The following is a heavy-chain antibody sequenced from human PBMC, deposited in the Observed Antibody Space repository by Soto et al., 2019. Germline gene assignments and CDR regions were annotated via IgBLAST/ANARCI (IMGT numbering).Heavy chain of an antibody. CDR3: ARPQLVARWFDP. J-gene: IGHJ5*02. CDR2: ISYDGSNK. CDR1: GFTFSSYG. Sequence: GGSLRLSCAASGFTFSSYGMHWVRQAPGKGLEWVAVISYDGSNKYYADSVKGRFTISRDNSKNTLYLQMNSLRAEDTAVYYSARPQLVARWFDPWGQGTLVTVSS. V-gene: IGHV3-30*03. D-gene: IGHD6-13*01.